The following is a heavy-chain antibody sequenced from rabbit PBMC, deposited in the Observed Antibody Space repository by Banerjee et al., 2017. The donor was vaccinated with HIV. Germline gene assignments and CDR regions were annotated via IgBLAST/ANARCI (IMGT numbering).Heavy chain of an antibody. CDR3: ARELAAASSGYPYYFDL. Sequence: EESGGDLVKPEGSLTLTCTASGFSFSSSAWICWVRQAPGKGLEGIACIYGGSSGSTYYASWAKGRFTLSKTSSTTVTLQMTSLTAADTATYFCARELAAASSGYPYYFDLWGPGTLVTVS. D-gene: IGHD1-1*01. V-gene: IGHV1S45*01. J-gene: IGHJ4*01. CDR2: IYGGSSGST. CDR1: GFSFSSSAW.